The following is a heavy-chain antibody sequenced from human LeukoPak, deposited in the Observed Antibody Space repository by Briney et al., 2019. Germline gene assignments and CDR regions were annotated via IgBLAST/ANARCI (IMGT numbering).Heavy chain of an antibody. V-gene: IGHV1-2*02. Sequence: ASVKVSCKASGYTLTSYYMHWVRQAPGQGLEWMGWINPNSGGTNYAQKFQGRVTMTRDTSISTAYMELSRLRSDDTAVYYCARYDYGEGMPDYWGQGTLVTVSS. D-gene: IGHD4-17*01. CDR1: GYTLTSYY. CDR2: INPNSGGT. J-gene: IGHJ4*02. CDR3: ARYDYGEGMPDY.